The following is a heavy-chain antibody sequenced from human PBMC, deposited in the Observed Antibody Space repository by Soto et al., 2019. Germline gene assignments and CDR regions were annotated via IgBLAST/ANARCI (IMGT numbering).Heavy chain of an antibody. V-gene: IGHV4-30-4*01. D-gene: IGHD3-16*02. Sequence: QVQLQESGPGLVKPSQTLSLTCTVSGGSISSGDYYWSWIRQPPGKGLEWIGYISYSGTTYSNPSLKSRVTISAEVTSKNHFSLKLTSVTAADTAVYYCARTNYDYVWGSYRFDYWGQGTLVTVSS. CDR1: GGSISSGDYY. CDR2: ISYSGTT. J-gene: IGHJ4*02. CDR3: ARTNYDYVWGSYRFDY.